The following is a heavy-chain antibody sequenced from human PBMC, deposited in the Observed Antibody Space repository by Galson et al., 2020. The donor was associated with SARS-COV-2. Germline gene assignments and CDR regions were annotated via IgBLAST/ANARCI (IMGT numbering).Heavy chain of an antibody. J-gene: IGHJ6*02. D-gene: IGHD2-2*01. CDR3: AKTILGYCSSTSCLEGDV. V-gene: IGHV3-66*01. CDR1: GFTVSSNY. Sequence: GGSLRLSCAASGFTVSSNYMSWVRQAPGKGLEWVSVIYSGGSTYYADSVKGRFTISRDNSKNTLYLQMNSLRAEDTAVYYCAKTILGYCSSTSCLEGDVWGQGTTVTVSS. CDR2: IYSGGST.